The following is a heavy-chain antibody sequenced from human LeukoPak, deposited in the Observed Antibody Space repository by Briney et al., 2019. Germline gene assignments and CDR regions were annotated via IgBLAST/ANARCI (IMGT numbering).Heavy chain of an antibody. V-gene: IGHV1-69*13. Sequence: SVKVSCKASGYSFTSYGISWVRQAPGQGLEWMGGIIPIFGTANYAQKFQGRVTITADESTSTAYMELSSLRSEDTAVYYCARRGFAGLDPWGQGTLVTVSS. D-gene: IGHD3-10*01. CDR3: ARRGFAGLDP. CDR2: IIPIFGTA. CDR1: GYSFTSYG. J-gene: IGHJ5*02.